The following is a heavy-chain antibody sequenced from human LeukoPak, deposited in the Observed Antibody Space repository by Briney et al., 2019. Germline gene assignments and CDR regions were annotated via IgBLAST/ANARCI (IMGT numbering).Heavy chain of an antibody. D-gene: IGHD2-2*01. CDR1: GYTFTSYG. J-gene: IGHJ4*02. V-gene: IGHV1-18*01. CDR2: ISAYNGNT. Sequence: ASVKVSCKASGYTFTSYGISWVRQAPGQGLEWMGWISAYNGNTNYAQKLQGRVTMTTDTSTSTAYMELGSLRSDGTAVYYCARDQHEIVVVPAAVDFDYWGQGTLVTVSS. CDR3: ARDQHEIVVVPAAVDFDY.